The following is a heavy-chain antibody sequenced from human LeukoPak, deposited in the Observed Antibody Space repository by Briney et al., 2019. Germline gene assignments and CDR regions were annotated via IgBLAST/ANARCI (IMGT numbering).Heavy chain of an antibody. Sequence: GGSLRLSCAASGFTFSSYSMNWVRQAPGKGLEWVSSISSSSSYIYYADSVKGRFTISRDNAKNSLYLQMNSLRAEDTAVYYCAREQVYWVYNWFDPWGQGTLVTVSS. CDR2: ISSSSSYI. CDR3: AREQVYWVYNWFDP. V-gene: IGHV3-21*01. D-gene: IGHD2-8*02. CDR1: GFTFSSYS. J-gene: IGHJ5*02.